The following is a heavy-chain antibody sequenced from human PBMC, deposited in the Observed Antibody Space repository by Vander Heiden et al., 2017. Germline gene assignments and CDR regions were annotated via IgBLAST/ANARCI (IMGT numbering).Heavy chain of an antibody. Sequence: QLQLQESGPGLVKPSETLSLTCNVSGGSISSSSYYWGWIRQPPGKGLEWIGSIYYSGSNYYNPARKSRVTISVDMSKNQLSRKLRSVTAADTAVYHCAIVDATTVLGWFDPWGHGSLVTVYS. D-gene: IGHD4-17*01. CDR1: GGSISSSSYY. J-gene: IGHJ5*02. CDR3: AIVDATTVLGWFDP. V-gene: IGHV4-39*01. CDR2: IYYSGSN.